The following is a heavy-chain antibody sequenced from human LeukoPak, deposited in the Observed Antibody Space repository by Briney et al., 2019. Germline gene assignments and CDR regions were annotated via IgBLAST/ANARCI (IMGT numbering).Heavy chain of an antibody. CDR1: GGSLSGYY. J-gene: IGHJ4*02. D-gene: IGHD5-18*01. Sequence: PSETLSLTCAVYGGSLSGYYWSWIRQPPGKGLERIGEINHSGSTNYNPSLKSRVTISVDTSKNQFSLKLSSVTAADTAVYYCARARRGYSYGLDYWGQGTLVTVSS. V-gene: IGHV4-34*01. CDR2: INHSGST. CDR3: ARARRGYSYGLDY.